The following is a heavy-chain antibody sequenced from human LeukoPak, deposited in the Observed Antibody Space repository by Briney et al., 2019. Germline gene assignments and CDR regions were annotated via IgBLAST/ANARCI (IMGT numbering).Heavy chain of an antibody. D-gene: IGHD2-21*02. V-gene: IGHV4-59*12. Sequence: SETLSLTCTVSGGSISSYYWSWIRQPPGKGLEWIGYIYYSGSTNYNPSLKSRVTISVDTSKNQFSLKLSFVTAADTAVYYCARRGGDRRRYVSRDAFDIWGQGTMVTVSS. CDR1: GGSISSYY. CDR3: ARRGGDRRRYVSRDAFDI. CDR2: IYYSGST. J-gene: IGHJ3*02.